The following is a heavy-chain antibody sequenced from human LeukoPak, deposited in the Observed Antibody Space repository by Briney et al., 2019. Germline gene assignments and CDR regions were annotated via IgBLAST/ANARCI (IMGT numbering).Heavy chain of an antibody. CDR1: GGTFSSYA. CDR2: IIPIFGTA. CDR3: VRGRGSPYCSSTSYSHYYYYMAV. D-gene: IGHD2-2*01. J-gene: IGHJ6*03. V-gene: IGHV1-69*05. Sequence: SVKVSCKASGGTFSSYAISWLRQAPGQGLEWMGGIIPIFGTANYAQKFQGRVTITTDESTSTAYMELSSLRSEDTAVYYCVRGRGSPYCSSTSYSHYYYYMAVWGKGTTVTVSS.